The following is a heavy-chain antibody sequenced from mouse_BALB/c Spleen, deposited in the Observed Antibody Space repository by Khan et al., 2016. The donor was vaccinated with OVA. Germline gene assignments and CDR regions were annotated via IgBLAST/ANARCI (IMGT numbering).Heavy chain of an antibody. Sequence: QVQLQQSGPGLVAPSQSLSITCNVSGFSLTSYGVHWVRQPPGKGLEWMGVIWAGGSTNYNSDLMSRLSISKDNSKSQVFLKMNRLQTDDTAMYYCARREDIWGQGTTLTVSS. CDR2: IWAGGST. CDR1: GFSLTSYG. D-gene: IGHD1-3*01. V-gene: IGHV2-9*02. J-gene: IGHJ2*01. CDR3: ARREDI.